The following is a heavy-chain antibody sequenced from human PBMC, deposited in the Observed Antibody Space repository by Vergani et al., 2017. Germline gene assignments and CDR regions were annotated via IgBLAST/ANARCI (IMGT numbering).Heavy chain of an antibody. CDR3: AKANPRNSGYYYLYYYHSMDV. J-gene: IGHJ6*02. D-gene: IGHD5-12*01. V-gene: IGHV3-23*01. CDR2: ISGSGCST. Sequence: EVQLLESGGDLVQPGGSLRLSCAASGFTFNHYAMNWVRQAPGKGLEWVSGISGSGCSTYYAGSVKGRFTISRDSSKNTLYLQMNSLSAGETAVYYCAKANPRNSGYYYLYYYHSMDVWGQGTTVTVSS. CDR1: GFTFNHYA.